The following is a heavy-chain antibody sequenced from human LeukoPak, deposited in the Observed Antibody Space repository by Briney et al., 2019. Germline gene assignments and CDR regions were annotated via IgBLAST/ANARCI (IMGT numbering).Heavy chain of an antibody. V-gene: IGHV3-33*08. Sequence: PGGSLRLSCAASGFTFSSYAMHWVRQAPGKGLEWVAVIWYDGSNKYYADSVKGRFTISRDNSKNTLYLQMNSLRAEDTAVYYCARDFSFPPDYGDYGGYWGQGTLVTVSS. CDR1: GFTFSSYA. D-gene: IGHD4-17*01. CDR2: IWYDGSNK. CDR3: ARDFSFPPDYGDYGGY. J-gene: IGHJ4*02.